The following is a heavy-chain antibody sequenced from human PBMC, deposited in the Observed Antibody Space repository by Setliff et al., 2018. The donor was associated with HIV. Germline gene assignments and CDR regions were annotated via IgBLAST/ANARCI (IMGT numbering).Heavy chain of an antibody. V-gene: IGHV1-2*02. CDR2: INPTAGST. J-gene: IGHJ4*02. CDR3: ARDAGAPGRGNPLDY. Sequence: ASVKVSCKSSGYDVDFYYVHWVRQAPGQGFEWMGVINPTAGSTTYAQKFQGRVTLTRDTSITTAYMELSTLRDDDTAVYYCARDAGAPGRGNPLDYWGQGTLVTVSS. CDR1: GYDVDFYY. D-gene: IGHD3-10*01.